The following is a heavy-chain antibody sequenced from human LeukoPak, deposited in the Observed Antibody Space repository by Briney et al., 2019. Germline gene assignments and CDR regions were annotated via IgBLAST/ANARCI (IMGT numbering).Heavy chain of an antibody. J-gene: IGHJ3*02. CDR2: IKHRGKT. V-gene: IGHV4-34*01. CDR1: GGSLCGYF. CDR3: ARVRRVTIFGVARPLKDAFDI. D-gene: IGHD3-3*01. Sequence: KPSENPSLTPAVHGGSLCGYFWGGIRPPPREGVGWVWGIKHRGKTNYNPSLKSRVTISVDTSKNQFSLKLSSVTAADTAVYYCARVRRVTIFGVARPLKDAFDIWGQGTMVTVSS.